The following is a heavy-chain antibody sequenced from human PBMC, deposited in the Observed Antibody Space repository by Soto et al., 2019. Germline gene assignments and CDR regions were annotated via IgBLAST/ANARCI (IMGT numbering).Heavy chain of an antibody. CDR2: INAGNGNT. CDR1: GYTFTSYA. Sequence: QVQLVQSGAEEKKPGASVKVSCKASGYTFTSYAMHWVRQAPGQRLEWMGWINAGNGNTKYSQKFQGRVTSTRDTAASTAYKGLSSLRSEDTAGYYWGRAWVVVTAPDYWGQGTLVTVSS. CDR3: GRAWVVVTAPDY. D-gene: IGHD2-21*02. V-gene: IGHV1-3*05. J-gene: IGHJ4*02.